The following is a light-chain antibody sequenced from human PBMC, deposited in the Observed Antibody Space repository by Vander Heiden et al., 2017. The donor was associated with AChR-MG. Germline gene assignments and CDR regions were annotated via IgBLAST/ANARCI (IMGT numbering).Light chain of an antibody. CDR1: SSNIGAGYD. V-gene: IGLV1-40*01. CDR3: QSYDSSLSPGPYVV. CDR2: GNS. Sequence: QSVLTQPPSVSGAPGQRVTISCTGSSSNIGAGYDVHWYQQLPGTAPKLLIYGNSNRPSGVPDRFSGSKSGTSASLAITGLQAEDEADYYCQSYDSSLSPGPYVVFGGGTKLTGL. J-gene: IGLJ2*01.